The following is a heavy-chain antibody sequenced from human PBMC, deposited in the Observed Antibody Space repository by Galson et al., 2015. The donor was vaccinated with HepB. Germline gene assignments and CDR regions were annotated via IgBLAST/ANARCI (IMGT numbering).Heavy chain of an antibody. CDR2: ISGSGGST. V-gene: IGHV3-23*01. D-gene: IGHD3-22*01. CDR3: AKDMIVVAERPISDAFDI. Sequence: SLRLSCAASGFTFSSYAMSWVRQAPGKGLEWVSAISGSGGSTYYADSVKGRFTISRDNSKNTLYLQMNSLRAEDTAVYYCAKDMIVVAERPISDAFDIWGQGTMVTVSS. J-gene: IGHJ3*02. CDR1: GFTFSSYA.